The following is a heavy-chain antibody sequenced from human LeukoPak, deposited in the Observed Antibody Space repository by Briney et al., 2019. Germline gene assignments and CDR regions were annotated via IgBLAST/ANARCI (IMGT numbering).Heavy chain of an antibody. D-gene: IGHD3-16*01. CDR1: GFTFSSFA. CDR2: ISIDGTRE. CDR3: AKEGEGDSWDSLDY. V-gene: IGHV3-30*04. Sequence: AGGSLRLSCAASGFTFSSFAMHWVRQAPGKGLEWVTVISIDGTREHYADSVKGRFTISRDNSKSTLYLQMDSLRAEDTAVYYCAKEGEGDSWDSLDYWGQGTLVTVSS. J-gene: IGHJ4*02.